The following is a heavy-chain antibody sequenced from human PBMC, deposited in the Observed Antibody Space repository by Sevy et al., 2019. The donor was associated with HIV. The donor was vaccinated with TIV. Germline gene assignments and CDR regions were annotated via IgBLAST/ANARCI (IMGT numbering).Heavy chain of an antibody. CDR3: AREGGYTDQGMDV. J-gene: IGHJ6*02. Sequence: GGSLRLSCAASGFTFSSYSMNWVRQAPGKGLEWLSYIDSSSSNRYYAESVKGRFTVSRDNAKKSLYVQMNSLRGEDTAVYYGAREGGYTDQGMDVWGQGTTVTVSS. D-gene: IGHD5-12*01. CDR1: GFTFSSYS. V-gene: IGHV3-48*01. CDR2: IDSSSSNR.